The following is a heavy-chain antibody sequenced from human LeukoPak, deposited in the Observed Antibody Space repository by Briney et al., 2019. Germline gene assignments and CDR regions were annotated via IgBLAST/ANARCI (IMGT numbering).Heavy chain of an antibody. J-gene: IGHJ4*02. CDR2: IYYSGST. D-gene: IGHD3-22*01. CDR3: AGRTDYYDSSGYHY. V-gene: IGHV4-59*01. Sequence: SETLSLTCTVSGGSISSYYWSWIRQPPGKGLEWIGYIYYSGSTNYNPSLKSRVTISVDTSKNQFSLKLSSVTAADTAVYYCAGRTDYYDSSGYHYWGLGTLVTVSS. CDR1: GGSISSYY.